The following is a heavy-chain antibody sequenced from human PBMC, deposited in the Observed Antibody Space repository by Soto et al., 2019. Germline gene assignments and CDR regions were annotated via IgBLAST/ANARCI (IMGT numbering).Heavy chain of an antibody. Sequence: ASVKVSCNASGYTFTSYDINWVRQATGQGLEWMGWMNPNSGNTGYAQKFQGRVTMTRNTSISTAYMELSSLRSEDTAVYYCASVTPVNWNYRSIDYWGQGTLVTVSS. CDR2: MNPNSGNT. V-gene: IGHV1-8*01. CDR3: ASVTPVNWNYRSIDY. CDR1: GYTFTSYD. D-gene: IGHD1-7*01. J-gene: IGHJ4*02.